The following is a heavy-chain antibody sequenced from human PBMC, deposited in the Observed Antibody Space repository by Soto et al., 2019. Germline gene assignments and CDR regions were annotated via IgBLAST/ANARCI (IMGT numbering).Heavy chain of an antibody. Sequence: SETLSLTCTVSGGSISSGDYYWSWIRQPPGKGLEWIGYIYYSGSTYYNPSLKSRVTISVDTSKNQFSLKLSSVTAADTAVYYCARIFIRGVMIDYWGQGTLVTVSS. CDR3: ARIFIRGVMIDY. V-gene: IGHV4-30-4*01. D-gene: IGHD3-10*01. J-gene: IGHJ4*02. CDR1: GGSISSGDYY. CDR2: IYYSGST.